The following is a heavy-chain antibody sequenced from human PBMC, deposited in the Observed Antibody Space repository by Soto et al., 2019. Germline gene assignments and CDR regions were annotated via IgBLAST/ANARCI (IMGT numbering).Heavy chain of an antibody. CDR3: ARGGYFSSTSCYDYYYYMDV. V-gene: IGHV1-69*13. CDR2: IIPIFGTA. J-gene: IGHJ6*03. CDR1: GGTFSSYA. D-gene: IGHD2-2*01. Sequence: ASVKVSCKASGGTFSSYAISWVRQAPGQGLEWMGGIIPIFGTANYAQKFQGRVTITADESTSTAYMELSSLRSEDTAVYYCARGGYFSSTSCYDYYYYMDVWGKGTTVTVSS.